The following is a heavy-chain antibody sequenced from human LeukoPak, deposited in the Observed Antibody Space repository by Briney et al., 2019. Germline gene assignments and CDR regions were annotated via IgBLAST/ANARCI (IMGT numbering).Heavy chain of an antibody. Sequence: SETLSLTCTVSGGSISFYYWSWIRQPAGEGLEWIGRIYSSGSTNYNPSLKSRVTVSVDTSKNQFSLKLTSVTAADTAVYYCARGPRSSDPYSIDYWGQGTLVTVSS. D-gene: IGHD4-11*01. CDR1: GGSISFYY. V-gene: IGHV4-4*07. J-gene: IGHJ4*02. CDR2: IYSSGST. CDR3: ARGPRSSDPYSIDY.